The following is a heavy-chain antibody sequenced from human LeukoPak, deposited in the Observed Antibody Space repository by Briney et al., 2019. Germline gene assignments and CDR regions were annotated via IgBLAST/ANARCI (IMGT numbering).Heavy chain of an antibody. Sequence: PGGSLRLSCAASGFTFSSYSMNWVRQDPGKGLERVSSISSSSSYIYYADQVKGRFTISRDNAKNSLYLQMNSLRAEDTAVYYCARDGSWYDYWGQGTLVTVSS. D-gene: IGHD6-13*01. CDR2: ISSSSSYI. V-gene: IGHV3-21*01. J-gene: IGHJ4*02. CDR3: ARDGSWYDY. CDR1: GFTFSSYS.